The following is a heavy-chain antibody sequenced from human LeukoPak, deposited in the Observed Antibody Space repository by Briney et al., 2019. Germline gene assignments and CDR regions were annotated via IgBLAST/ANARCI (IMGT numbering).Heavy chain of an antibody. CDR1: GFTFSSYS. D-gene: IGHD1-26*01. CDR3: ARHTSGRWYFDY. Sequence: GGSLRLSCAASGFTFSSYSMNWVRQGPGKGLEWVSSISSSSSYIYYADSVKGRFTISRDNAKNSLYLQMNSLRAEDTAVYYCARHTSGRWYFDYWGQGTLVTVSS. V-gene: IGHV3-21*01. J-gene: IGHJ4*02. CDR2: ISSSSSYI.